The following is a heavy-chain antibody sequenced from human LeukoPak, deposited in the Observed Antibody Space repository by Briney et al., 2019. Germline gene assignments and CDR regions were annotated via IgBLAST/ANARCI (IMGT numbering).Heavy chain of an antibody. J-gene: IGHJ4*02. CDR3: AEWGRPEYYYGSGAPSFDY. Sequence: GGSLRLSCAASGFTFSSYGMHWVRQAPGKGLEWVAVISYDGSNKYYADSVKGRFTISRDNSKNTLYLQMNSLRAEDTAVYYCAEWGRPEYYYGSGAPSFDYWGQGTLVTVSS. V-gene: IGHV3-30*18. CDR2: ISYDGSNK. CDR1: GFTFSSYG. D-gene: IGHD3-10*01.